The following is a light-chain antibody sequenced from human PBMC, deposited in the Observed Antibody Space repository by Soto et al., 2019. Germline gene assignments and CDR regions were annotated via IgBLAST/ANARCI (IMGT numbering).Light chain of an antibody. J-gene: IGKJ5*01. CDR3: MQIITFPIT. CDR1: QSLLHSDGKTY. V-gene: IGKV2D-29*01. Sequence: DIVLTQTPLSLSVTPGQPSSISCKPSQSLLHSDGKTYLYWYLQKPGHPPQLMIYEVSNRFSGVPDRFHGSGSGADFMLNSGRVEAEDVGVYYCMQIITFPITFGQGTRLDIK. CDR2: EVS.